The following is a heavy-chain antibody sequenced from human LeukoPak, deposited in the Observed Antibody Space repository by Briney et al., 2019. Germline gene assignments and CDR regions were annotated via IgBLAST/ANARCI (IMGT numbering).Heavy chain of an antibody. Sequence: PSETLSLTRTVSGGSISSYYWSWIRQPPGKGLEWIGYIYYSGSTNYNPSLKSRVTISVDTSKNQFSLKLSSVTAADTAVYYCARWGPSDFWSGYSVNYFDYWGRGTLVTVSS. V-gene: IGHV4-59*01. CDR2: IYYSGST. CDR3: ARWGPSDFWSGYSVNYFDY. CDR1: GGSISSYY. J-gene: IGHJ4*02. D-gene: IGHD3-3*01.